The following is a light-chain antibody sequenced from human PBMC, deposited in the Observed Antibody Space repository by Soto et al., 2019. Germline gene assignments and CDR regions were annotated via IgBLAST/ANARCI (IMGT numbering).Light chain of an antibody. J-gene: IGLJ1*01. Sequence: QSALTQPASVSGSPGQSITISCTGTSSDVGSYNLVSGYQQHPGKAPKLMIYEVSKRPSGVSNRVSGSKSGNTASLTISGLQAEDEADYYCCSYAGSSTFVFGPGTKVTVL. CDR2: EVS. V-gene: IGLV2-23*02. CDR1: SSDVGSYNL. CDR3: CSYAGSSTFV.